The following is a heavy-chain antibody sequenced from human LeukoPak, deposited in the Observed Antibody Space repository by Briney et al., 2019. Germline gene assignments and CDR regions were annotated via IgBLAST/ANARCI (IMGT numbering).Heavy chain of an antibody. CDR3: ARGLVYSSGFYYGMDV. D-gene: IGHD6-19*01. V-gene: IGHV4-4*07. Sequence: PSETLSLTCTVSGGSISAYYWSWVRQPAGKGLEWIGRMYSSGSTNYSPSLRSRVTMSVDTSKNQFSLKLNSVTAADTAVYYCARGLVYSSGFYYGMDVWGQGTTVTVSS. CDR2: MYSSGST. J-gene: IGHJ6*02. CDR1: GGSISAYY.